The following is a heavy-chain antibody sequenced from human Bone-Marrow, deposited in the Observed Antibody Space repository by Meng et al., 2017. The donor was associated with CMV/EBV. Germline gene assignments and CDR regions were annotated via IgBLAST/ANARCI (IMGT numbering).Heavy chain of an antibody. CDR3: AKEAPYNWNSFDI. D-gene: IGHD1-7*01. CDR1: GFTFSNSG. Sequence: GESLKISCAASGFTFSNSGIHWVRQAPGKGLEWVAFIRYDGINKYYADSVKGRFTISRDNSKNTWYLQMSSLRAEDTAVYYCAKEAPYNWNSFDIWGQGTMVTVSS. J-gene: IGHJ3*02. CDR2: IRYDGINK. V-gene: IGHV3-30*02.